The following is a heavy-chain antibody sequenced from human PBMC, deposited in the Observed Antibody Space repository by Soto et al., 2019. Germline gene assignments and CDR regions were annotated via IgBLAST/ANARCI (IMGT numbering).Heavy chain of an antibody. V-gene: IGHV3-23*01. D-gene: IGHD3-9*01. Sequence: GSLRLSCAASGFTFISYAMSFVLQAPGKGLECVSAISGSGGSTYYADSVKGRFTISRDNSKNTLYLQMNSLRAEDTAVYYCAKEGVLRYFDWLLNWFDPWGQGTLVTVSS. J-gene: IGHJ5*02. CDR2: ISGSGGST. CDR1: GFTFISYA. CDR3: AKEGVLRYFDWLLNWFDP.